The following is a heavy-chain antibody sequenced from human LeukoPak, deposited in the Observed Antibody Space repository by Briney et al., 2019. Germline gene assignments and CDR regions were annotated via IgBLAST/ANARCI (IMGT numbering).Heavy chain of an antibody. Sequence: QTGGSLRLSCAASGFTFSSYGMHWVRQPPGKGLEWVAVVSYDGSNKYYADSVKGRFTISRDNSKNTLYLQMNGLRAEDTAVYYCAKSNDGIVVVPAAAYRHWGQGTLVTVSS. D-gene: IGHD2-2*01. J-gene: IGHJ4*02. CDR1: GFTFSSYG. V-gene: IGHV3-30*18. CDR3: AKSNDGIVVVPAAAYRH. CDR2: VSYDGSNK.